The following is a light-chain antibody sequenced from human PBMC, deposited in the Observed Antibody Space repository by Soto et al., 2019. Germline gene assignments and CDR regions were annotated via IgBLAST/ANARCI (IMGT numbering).Light chain of an antibody. CDR1: NSDVGSHNF. J-gene: IGLJ3*02. Sequence: QSALTQPASVSGSPGQSITISCTGTNSDVGSHNFVSWYQQYPGKAPKLLIYEASKRPSGLSNRFSGSKSGNTASLTISGLQAEDEADYYCCSLITGATWVFGGGTQLTVL. CDR3: CSLITGATWV. CDR2: EAS. V-gene: IGLV2-14*02.